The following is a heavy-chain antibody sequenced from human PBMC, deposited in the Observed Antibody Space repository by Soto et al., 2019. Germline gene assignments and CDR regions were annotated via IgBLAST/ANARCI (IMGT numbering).Heavy chain of an antibody. D-gene: IGHD2-21*02. V-gene: IGHV4-39*07. J-gene: IGHJ6*02. CDR2: IYYDGNT. Sequence: SETLSLTCTVSGDSITSSSHYWGWIRQPPGKGLECIANIYYDGNTYYNPSLKSRVTISIDTSKNQFSLKLGSVTAADTAFYYCAREGALLFGGNSDYYSTMDVWGQGTTVT. CDR3: AREGALLFGGNSDYYSTMDV. CDR1: GDSITSSSHY.